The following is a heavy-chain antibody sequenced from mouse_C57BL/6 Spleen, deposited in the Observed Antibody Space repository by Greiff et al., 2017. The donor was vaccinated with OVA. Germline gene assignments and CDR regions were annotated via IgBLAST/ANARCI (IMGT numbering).Heavy chain of an antibody. D-gene: IGHD1-1*01. V-gene: IGHV1-69*01. J-gene: IGHJ1*03. Sequence: VQLQQSGAELVMPGASVKLSCKASGYTFTSYWMHWVKQRPGQGLEWIGEIDPSDSYTNYNQKFKGKSTLNGDKSSSPAYMQLSSLTSEDSAVYYCARWYYGHWYFDVWGTGTTVTVSS. CDR3: ARWYYGHWYFDV. CDR1: GYTFTSYW. CDR2: IDPSDSYT.